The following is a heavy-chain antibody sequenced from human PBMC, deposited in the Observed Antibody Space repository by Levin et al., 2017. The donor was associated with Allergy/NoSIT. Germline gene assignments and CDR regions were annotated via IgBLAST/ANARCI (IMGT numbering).Heavy chain of an antibody. V-gene: IGHV3-74*01. D-gene: IGHD1-26*01. CDR2: INSEGNSR. CDR3: ARDIGRFDY. Sequence: RGESLKISCAASGFTFSSYWMHWVRQAPGKGLVWVSRINSEGNSRTYADSVKGRFTISRDNAKNTLYLQMDSLRAEDTVVFYCARDIGRFDYWGQGTLVIVSS. J-gene: IGHJ4*02. CDR1: GFTFSSYW.